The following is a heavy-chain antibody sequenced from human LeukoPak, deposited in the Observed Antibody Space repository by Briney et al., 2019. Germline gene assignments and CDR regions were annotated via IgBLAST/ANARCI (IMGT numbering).Heavy chain of an antibody. J-gene: IGHJ3*02. CDR1: GGTFSSYG. V-gene: IGHV1-18*01. CDR3: ARDWGYYYDSSGYLKSPTDAFDI. D-gene: IGHD3-22*01. CDR2: ISAYNGNT. Sequence: ASVKVSCKASGGTFSSYGISWVRQAPGQGLEWMGWISAYNGNTNYAQKLQGRVTMTTDTSTSTAYMELRSLRSDDTAVYYCARDWGYYYDSSGYLKSPTDAFDIWGQGTMVTVSS.